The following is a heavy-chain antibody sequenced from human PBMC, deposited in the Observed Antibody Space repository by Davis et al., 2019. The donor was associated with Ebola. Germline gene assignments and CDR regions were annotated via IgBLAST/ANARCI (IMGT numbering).Heavy chain of an antibody. D-gene: IGHD6-6*01. CDR1: GYSFTSYW. V-gene: IGHV5-10-1*01. CDR2: IDPSDSYT. Sequence: PGGSLRLSCKGSGYSFTSYWISWVRQLPGKGLEWMGRIDPSDSYTNYSPSFQGHVTISADKSISTAYLQWSSLKASDTAMYYCARGEQLALDYWGQGTLVTVSS. J-gene: IGHJ4*02. CDR3: ARGEQLALDY.